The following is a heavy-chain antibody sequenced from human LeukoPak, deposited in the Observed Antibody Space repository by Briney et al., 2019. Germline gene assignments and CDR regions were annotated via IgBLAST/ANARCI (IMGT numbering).Heavy chain of an antibody. D-gene: IGHD3-22*01. CDR1: GFTFSNHW. J-gene: IGHJ4*02. V-gene: IGHV3-30*18. CDR3: AKDPDDSSGHYFDY. CDR2: ISYDGSNK. Sequence: PEGSLRLSCAASGFTFSNHWMHWVRQTPGKGLVWVAVISYDGSNKYYADSVKGRFTISRDNSKNTLYLQMNSLRAEDTAVYYCAKDPDDSSGHYFDYWGQGTLVTVSS.